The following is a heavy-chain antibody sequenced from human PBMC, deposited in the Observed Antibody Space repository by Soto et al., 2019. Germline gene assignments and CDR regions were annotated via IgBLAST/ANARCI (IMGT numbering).Heavy chain of an antibody. CDR1: GLTFSNFG. CDR2: ILNDGNDK. Sequence: QVQLVESGGGVVQPGRSLRLSCAASGLTFSNFGMHWVRQAPGKGLEWVAVILNDGNDKYYADSVKGRFTISRDNSKNTMYLQLSSLRAEDTAVYFCARDPRPGRYCRVGSSYPDLRGQGTLVTVSS. CDR3: ARDPRPGRYCRVGSSYPDL. J-gene: IGHJ4*02. V-gene: IGHV3-33*01. D-gene: IGHD2-15*01.